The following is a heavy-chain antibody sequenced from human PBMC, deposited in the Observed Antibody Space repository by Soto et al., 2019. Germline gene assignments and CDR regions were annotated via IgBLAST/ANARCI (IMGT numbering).Heavy chain of an antibody. CDR1: GDSVSSNSAA. V-gene: IGHV6-1*01. D-gene: IGHD3-3*01. Sequence: PSQTLSLTCAISGDSVSSNSAAWNWIRQSPSRGHEWLGRTYYRSKWYKDYAVYVKSQKTINPDTSKNQFSLQQNSVTSEDTAVYYCAITYLPLDDAFDIWGQGTMVTASS. J-gene: IGHJ3*02. CDR2: TYYRSKWYK. CDR3: AITYLPLDDAFDI.